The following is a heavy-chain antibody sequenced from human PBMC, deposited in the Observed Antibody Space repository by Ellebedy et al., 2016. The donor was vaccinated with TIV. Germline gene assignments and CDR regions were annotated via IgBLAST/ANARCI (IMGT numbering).Heavy chain of an antibody. CDR2: INPSGGST. D-gene: IGHD6-13*01. V-gene: IGHV1-46*01. J-gene: IGHJ6*02. Sequence: ASVKVSXXASGYAFTNYKIHWVRQAPGQGLEWMGIINPSGGSTYYAQKFQGRVTMTRDTSTSTLYMDLSSLRSEDTAVYYCARGIHYGMDVWGQGTTVTVSS. CDR3: ARGIHYGMDV. CDR1: GYAFTNYK.